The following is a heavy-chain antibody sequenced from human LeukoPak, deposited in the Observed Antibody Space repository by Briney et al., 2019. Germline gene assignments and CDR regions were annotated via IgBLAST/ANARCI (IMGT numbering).Heavy chain of an antibody. CDR2: LYYSGST. D-gene: IGHD3-9*01. V-gene: IGHV4-59*11. CDR1: GVSICSLF. Sequence: SEPLSLTYTVSGVSICSLFWSWIRPPPGRGMVWIGYLYYSGSTNYNPSLKSRVTMSVDTSKNQFSLKLSSVTAADTAVYYCARVRCYYDILTGYYYGGAFDIWGQGTMVTVSS. CDR3: ARVRCYYDILTGYYYGGAFDI. J-gene: IGHJ3*02.